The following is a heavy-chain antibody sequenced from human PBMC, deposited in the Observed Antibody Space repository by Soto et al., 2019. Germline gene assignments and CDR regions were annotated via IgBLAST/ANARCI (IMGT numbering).Heavy chain of an antibody. D-gene: IGHD2-15*01. CDR3: AREFADCSGGSCYLVDY. Sequence: EVQLVESGGGLVQPGGSLRLSCAASGFTFSSYAMHWVRQAPGKGLEYVSAISSNGGSTYYANSVKGRFTISRDNSKYTLYLQMGSLRAEDMAVYYCAREFADCSGGSCYLVDYWGQGTLVTVSS. V-gene: IGHV3-64*01. CDR1: GFTFSSYA. CDR2: ISSNGGST. J-gene: IGHJ4*02.